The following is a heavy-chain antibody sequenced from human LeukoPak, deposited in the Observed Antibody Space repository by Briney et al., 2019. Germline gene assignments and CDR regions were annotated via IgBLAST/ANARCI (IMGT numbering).Heavy chain of an antibody. CDR3: AKGDVVVPAATLYFDY. CDR1: GFTFSTYA. CDR2: ISGGGGST. V-gene: IGHV3-23*01. J-gene: IGHJ4*02. D-gene: IGHD2-2*01. Sequence: GGSLRLSCVASGFTFSTYAMSWVRQAPGKGLEWVSGISGGGGSTYYADSMKGRFTISRDNSKKTLYLQMNSLRAEDTAVYYCAKGDVVVPAATLYFDYWGQGTLVTVSS.